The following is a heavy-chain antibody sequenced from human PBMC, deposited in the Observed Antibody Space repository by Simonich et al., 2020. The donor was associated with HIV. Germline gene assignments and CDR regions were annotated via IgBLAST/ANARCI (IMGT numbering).Heavy chain of an antibody. Sequence: EVQLVESGGGLVQPGGSLRLSCAASGFTFSNYWMSWVRQAPGKGLEVVGNIKHDGSEQYYVDSVKGRFTISRDNAKNSLYLQMNSLSAEDTAVYSCAREHGSGSYSDYWGQGTLVTVSS. D-gene: IGHD3-10*01. CDR3: AREHGSGSYSDY. J-gene: IGHJ4*02. CDR1: GFTFSNYW. CDR2: IKHDGSEQ. V-gene: IGHV3-7*01.